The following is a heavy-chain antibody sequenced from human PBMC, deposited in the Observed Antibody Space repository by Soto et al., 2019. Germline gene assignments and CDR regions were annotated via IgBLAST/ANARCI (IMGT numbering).Heavy chain of an antibody. J-gene: IGHJ6*02. CDR1: GFTFSSYA. Sequence: GGSLRLSCVASGFTFSSYAMSWVRQAPGKGLEWVSAISGSGGSTYYADSVKGRFTISRDNSKNTLYLQMNSLRAEDTAVYYCAKDHWNYYYGMDVWGQGTTVTVSS. CDR3: AKDHWNYYYGMDV. V-gene: IGHV3-23*01. D-gene: IGHD1-1*01. CDR2: ISGSGGST.